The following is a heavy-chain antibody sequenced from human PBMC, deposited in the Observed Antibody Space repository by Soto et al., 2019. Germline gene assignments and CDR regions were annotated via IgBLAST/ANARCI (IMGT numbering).Heavy chain of an antibody. V-gene: IGHV1-69*13. D-gene: IGHD3-22*01. CDR2: IIPIFGTA. CDR1: GGTFSSYA. CDR3: ARGRMGAAQFSNPRAYSYAFDP. J-gene: IGHJ5*02. Sequence: RASVKVSCKASGGTFSSYAISWVRQAPGQGLEWMGGIIPIFGTANYAQKFQGRVTITADESTSTAYMELSSLRSEDTAVYYCARGRMGAAQFSNPRAYSYAFDPWGQGTLVTVSS.